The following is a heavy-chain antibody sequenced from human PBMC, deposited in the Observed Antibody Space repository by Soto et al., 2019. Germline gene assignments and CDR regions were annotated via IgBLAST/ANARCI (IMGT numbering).Heavy chain of an antibody. Sequence: QVQLVESGGGVVQPGRSLRLSCAASGFTFSSYGMHWVRQAPGKGLEWVAVIWYDGSNKYYADSVKGRFTISRDNSKNTLYLQMNSLRAEDTAVYYCARPNSGSYYCQFDYWGQGTLVTVSS. J-gene: IGHJ4*02. CDR2: IWYDGSNK. D-gene: IGHD1-26*01. V-gene: IGHV3-33*01. CDR3: ARPNSGSYYCQFDY. CDR1: GFTFSSYG.